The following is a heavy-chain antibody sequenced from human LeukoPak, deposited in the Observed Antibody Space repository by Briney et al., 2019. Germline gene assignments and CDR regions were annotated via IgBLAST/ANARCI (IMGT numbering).Heavy chain of an antibody. V-gene: IGHV3-21*01. J-gene: IGHJ5*02. D-gene: IGHD6-13*01. Sequence: GRSLRLSCAASGFTFSSYTMNWVSQDPGNGLEWVSSITSGSSDISYADSVKGRFIISRDNAKNSLYLQMNSLRAEDTALYYCARDSAAAGFDPWGQGTLVTVSP. CDR2: ITSGSSDI. CDR3: ARDSAAAGFDP. CDR1: GFTFSSYT.